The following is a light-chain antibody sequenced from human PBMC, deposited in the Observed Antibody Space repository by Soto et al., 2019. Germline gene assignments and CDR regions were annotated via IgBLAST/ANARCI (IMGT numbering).Light chain of an antibody. Sequence: ESVLTQSPCTLSLSPGERATLSCRASQSVSSNYITWYQQKPGQAPRRLIFGASSRATGIPDRFSGSGSGTDFTLTISRLEPEDFAVYYCQQYGSSPSTFGQGTKVDIK. J-gene: IGKJ1*01. CDR1: QSVSSNY. CDR2: GAS. V-gene: IGKV3-20*01. CDR3: QQYGSSPST.